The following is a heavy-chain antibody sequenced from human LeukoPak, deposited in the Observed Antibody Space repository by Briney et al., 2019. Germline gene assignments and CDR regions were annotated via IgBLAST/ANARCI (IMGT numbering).Heavy chain of an antibody. V-gene: IGHV1-2*02. J-gene: IGHJ5*02. CDR1: GYTFTGCY. Sequence: GASVKVSCKASGYTFTGCYMHWVRQAPGQGLEWMGWINPNSGGTNYAQKFQGRVTMTRNTSISTAYMELSSLRSEDTAVYYCAREGRGYYGSGSFSLFDPWGQGTLVTVSS. D-gene: IGHD3-10*01. CDR2: INPNSGGT. CDR3: AREGRGYYGSGSFSLFDP.